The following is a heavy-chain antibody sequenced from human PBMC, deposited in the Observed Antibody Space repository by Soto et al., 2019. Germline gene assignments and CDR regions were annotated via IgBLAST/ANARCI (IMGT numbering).Heavy chain of an antibody. Sequence: DVQLLESGGGLVQPGGSLRLSCAASGFTFRSYAMSWVRQAPGKGLEWVSGISGSGISTHYADSVKGRFTVSRDNSKNTLYLQMNSLSAEDTAVYNCAKEPVGPDWYFDRWGRGTLVTVSS. J-gene: IGHJ2*01. CDR1: GFTFRSYA. CDR2: ISGSGIST. CDR3: AKEPVGPDWYFDR. V-gene: IGHV3-23*01.